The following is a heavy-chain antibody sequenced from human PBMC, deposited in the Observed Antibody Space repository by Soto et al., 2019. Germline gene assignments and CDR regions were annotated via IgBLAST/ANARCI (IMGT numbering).Heavy chain of an antibody. CDR2: VNSDGSIT. D-gene: IGHD1-26*01. V-gene: IGHV3-74*01. Sequence: LRLSCAASGFTFSSYWMHWVRQAPGKGLVWVSRVNSDGSITNYADAVKGRFTISRDNAKNTLYLQMDGLRAEDTAVYYCARVGATTWYWGQGTLVTVSS. CDR3: ARVGATTWY. CDR1: GFTFSSYW. J-gene: IGHJ4*02.